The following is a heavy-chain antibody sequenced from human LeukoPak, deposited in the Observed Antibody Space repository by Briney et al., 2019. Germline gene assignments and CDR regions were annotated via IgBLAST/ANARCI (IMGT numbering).Heavy chain of an antibody. J-gene: IGHJ3*02. CDR3: ARDPGLGIRQRGAFDI. Sequence: PSETLSLTCTVSGGSLSSSSYYWSWIRQPPGKGLEWIGYIYYSGSTNYNPSLKSRVTISVDTSKNQFSLKLSSVTAADTAVYYCARDPGLGIRQRGAFDIWGQGTMVTVSS. D-gene: IGHD7-27*01. CDR1: GGSLSSSSYY. V-gene: IGHV4-61*01. CDR2: IYYSGST.